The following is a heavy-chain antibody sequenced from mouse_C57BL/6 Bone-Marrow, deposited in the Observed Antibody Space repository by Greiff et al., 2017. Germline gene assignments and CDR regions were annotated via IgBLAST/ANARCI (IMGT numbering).Heavy chain of an antibody. J-gene: IGHJ4*01. D-gene: IGHD2-1*01. Sequence: EVQGVESGGGLVQPGGSLKLSCAASGFTFSDYYMYWVRQTPEKRLEWVAYISNGGGSTYYPDTVKGRFTISRDNAKNTLYLQMSRLKSEDTAMYYCAREGGNSYYAMDYWGQGTSVTVSS. CDR2: ISNGGGST. CDR3: AREGGNSYYAMDY. V-gene: IGHV5-12*01. CDR1: GFTFSDYY.